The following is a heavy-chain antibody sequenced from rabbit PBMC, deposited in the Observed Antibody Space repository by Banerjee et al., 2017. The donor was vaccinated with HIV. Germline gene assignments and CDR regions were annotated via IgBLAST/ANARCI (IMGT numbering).Heavy chain of an antibody. CDR2: IDAGSSGFT. V-gene: IGHV1S40*01. Sequence: QSLEESGGDLVKPGASLTLTCIASGVSFSGDSYMCWVRQAPGKGLEWVVCIDAGSSGFTYFASWARGRFTISKTSSTTVTLQMTSLTAADTATYFCARGFASSSGYYLNLWGPGTLVTVS. J-gene: IGHJ4*01. CDR3: ARGFASSSGYYLNL. CDR1: GVSFSGDSY. D-gene: IGHD1-1*01.